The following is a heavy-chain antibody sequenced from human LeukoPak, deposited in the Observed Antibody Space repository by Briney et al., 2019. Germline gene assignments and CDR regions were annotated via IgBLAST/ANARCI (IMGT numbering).Heavy chain of an antibody. D-gene: IGHD1-26*01. Sequence: GRSLRLSCAASGFTFDDYAMHWVRQAPGKGLEWVSGISWNSGSIGYADSVKGRFTISRDNAKNSLYLQMNSLRAEDTALYYCAKAKGHSGIVGATLDYWGQGTLVTVSS. CDR2: ISWNSGSI. J-gene: IGHJ4*02. CDR1: GFTFDDYA. V-gene: IGHV3-9*01. CDR3: AKAKGHSGIVGATLDY.